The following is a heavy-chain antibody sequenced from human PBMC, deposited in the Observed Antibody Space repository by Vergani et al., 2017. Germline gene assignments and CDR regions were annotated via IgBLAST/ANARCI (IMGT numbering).Heavy chain of an antibody. CDR2: ISSSSSYR. D-gene: IGHD2-2*01. CDR1: GFTFGSYS. Sequence: EVQLVESGGGLVKPGGSLRLSCVASGFTFGSYSINWVRQAPGKGLEWVSFISSSSSYRYYADSVKGRFTISRDNGEDSLLLQMNSLRPEDTAVYYCASGVPGYQLSTQYFQLWGQGTMVTVSS. V-gene: IGHV3-21*01. J-gene: IGHJ1*01. CDR3: ASGVPGYQLSTQYFQL.